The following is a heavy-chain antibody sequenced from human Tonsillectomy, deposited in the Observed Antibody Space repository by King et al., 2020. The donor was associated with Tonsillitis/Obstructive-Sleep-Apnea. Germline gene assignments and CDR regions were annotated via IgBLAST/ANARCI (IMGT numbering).Heavy chain of an antibody. CDR3: AREISGCSSTSCACTVVEDDAFDI. J-gene: IGHJ3*02. Sequence: VQLVESGAEVKKPGSSVKVSCKASGGTFSSYAISWVRQAPGQGLEWMGWIIPIFGTANYAQKFQGRVTITADESTSTAYMELSSLRSVDTAVYYCAREISGCSSTSCACTVVEDDAFDIWGQGTMVTVSS. CDR1: GGTFSSYA. CDR2: IIPIFGTA. D-gene: IGHD2-2*01. V-gene: IGHV1-69*01.